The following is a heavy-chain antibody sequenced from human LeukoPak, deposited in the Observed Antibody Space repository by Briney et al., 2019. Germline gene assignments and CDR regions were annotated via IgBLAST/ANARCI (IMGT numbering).Heavy chain of an antibody. D-gene: IGHD4-17*01. CDR2: INHSGST. V-gene: IGHV4-34*01. CDR3: ASGHGNYSYYFDY. J-gene: IGHJ4*02. CDR1: GGSFSGYY. Sequence: PSEILSLTCAVYGGSFSGYYWSWIRQPPGKGVEWIGEINHSGSTNYNPSLRSRVTISVHTSKNQFSLKLSSLTAADTAVYYCASGHGNYSYYFDYWGQGTLVTVSS.